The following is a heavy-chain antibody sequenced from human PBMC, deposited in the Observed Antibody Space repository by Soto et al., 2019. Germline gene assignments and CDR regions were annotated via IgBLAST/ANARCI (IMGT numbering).Heavy chain of an antibody. D-gene: IGHD4-17*01. V-gene: IGHV3-7*01. CDR2: IKQDGSEK. CDR1: GFTFSIAW. Sequence: HGGSLKLSCAASGFTFSIAWMAWVRQAPGKGLEWVANIKQDGSEKYYMDSVKGRFTISRDNAKNSLYLQMNSLRAEDTAVYYCARVRYQDYWGQGTLVTVSS. J-gene: IGHJ4*02. CDR3: ARVRYQDY.